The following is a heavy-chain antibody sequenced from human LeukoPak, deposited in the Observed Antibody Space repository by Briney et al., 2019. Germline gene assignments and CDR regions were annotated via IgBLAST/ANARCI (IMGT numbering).Heavy chain of an antibody. J-gene: IGHJ6*03. V-gene: IGHV3-74*01. Sequence: GGSLRLSCAASGFTFSSYWMHWVRQVPGKGLVWVSRINSDGSTTSYADSVKGRFTISRDNAKNTLYLQMNSLRAEDTAVYYCAGVAAEVVGVPGAIGFGWLRRDYYYMDVWGKGTTVTVSS. CDR1: GFTFSSYW. CDR3: AGVAAEVVGVPGAIGFGWLRRDYYYMDV. D-gene: IGHD2-2*02. CDR2: INSDGSTT.